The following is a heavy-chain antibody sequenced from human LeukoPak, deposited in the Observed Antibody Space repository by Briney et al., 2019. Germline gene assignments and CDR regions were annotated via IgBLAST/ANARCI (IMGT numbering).Heavy chain of an antibody. CDR2: IGTAGDT. J-gene: IGHJ5*02. CDR3: ARDRGGGWFDP. V-gene: IGHV3-13*01. Sequence: PGGSLRLSCAASGFTFSSYDMHWVRQATGKGLEWVSAIGTAGDTYYPGSVKGRFTISRENAKNSLYLQVNSLRAGDTAVYYCARDRGGGWFDPWGQGTLVTVSS. D-gene: IGHD3-16*01. CDR1: GFTFSSYD.